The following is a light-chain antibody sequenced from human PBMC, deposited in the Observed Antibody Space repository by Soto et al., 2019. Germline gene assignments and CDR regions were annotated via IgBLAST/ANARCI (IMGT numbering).Light chain of an antibody. CDR3: CSYASSYTWV. CDR2: DVS. J-gene: IGLJ3*02. Sequence: QSALTQPRSVSGSPGQSVTISCTGTSSDLGGYNFVSWYQHHPGKAPKLMIYDVSKRPSGVPDRFSGSKSGNTASLTISGLQAEDEADYYCCSYASSYTWVFGGGTKLTVL. V-gene: IGLV2-11*01. CDR1: SSDLGGYNF.